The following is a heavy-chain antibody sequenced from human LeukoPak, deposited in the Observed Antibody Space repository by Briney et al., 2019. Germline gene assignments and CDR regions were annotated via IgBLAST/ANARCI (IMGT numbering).Heavy chain of an antibody. CDR2: IYYSGST. V-gene: IGHV4-59*01. J-gene: IGHJ6*03. CDR3: TRGSIAYYYMDV. CDR1: GGSISSYY. Sequence: SETLSLTCTVSGGSISSYYWSWIRQPPGKGLEWIGNIYYSGSTNYNPSLKSRVTISVDTSKNQFSLKLSSVTAADTAVYYCTRGSIAYYYMDVWGKGNTVNISS. D-gene: IGHD3-22*01.